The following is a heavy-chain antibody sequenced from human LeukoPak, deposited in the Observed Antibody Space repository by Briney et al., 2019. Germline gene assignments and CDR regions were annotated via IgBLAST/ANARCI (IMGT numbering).Heavy chain of an antibody. CDR2: ISAGNSDT. D-gene: IGHD1-14*01. V-gene: IGHV5-51*01. CDR3: AILNHHDGRVY. Sequence: GEALKISCQGFGYTFTTSWIGWGRQLPGKGLELMAVISAGNSDTKYSPSFQGQVSISTDRSISTAYLQWSSLQASDTAIYYCAILNHHDGRVYWGQGTPVTVYS. J-gene: IGHJ4*02. CDR1: GYTFTTSW.